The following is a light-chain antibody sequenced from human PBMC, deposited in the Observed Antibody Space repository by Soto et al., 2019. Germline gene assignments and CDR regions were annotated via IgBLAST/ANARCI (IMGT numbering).Light chain of an antibody. V-gene: IGKV3-20*01. CDR1: QSVSSSY. J-gene: IGKJ1*01. Sequence: EIVLTQSPGTLSLSPGERGTLSCRASQSVSSSYLAWYQQKPGQAPRLIIYGASSRATGIPDRFSGSGSGTDFTLTISRLEPEDCGVYYCQQYDSSSQWTFGQGTKVEIK. CDR3: QQYDSSSQWT. CDR2: GAS.